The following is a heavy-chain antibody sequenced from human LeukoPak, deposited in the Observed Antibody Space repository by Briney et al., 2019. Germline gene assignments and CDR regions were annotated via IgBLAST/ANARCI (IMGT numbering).Heavy chain of an antibody. Sequence: PSETLSLTCTVSGGSISSDSYYWGWIRQPPGKGLEWIAGIYYSGITYSNPSLESRVTISLDTSKNQFSLRLTSLTAADTAVYYCARGGSGNNFDYWGQGTLVTVSS. CDR1: GGSISSDSYY. D-gene: IGHD6-19*01. J-gene: IGHJ4*02. CDR2: IYYSGIT. V-gene: IGHV4-39*07. CDR3: ARGGSGNNFDY.